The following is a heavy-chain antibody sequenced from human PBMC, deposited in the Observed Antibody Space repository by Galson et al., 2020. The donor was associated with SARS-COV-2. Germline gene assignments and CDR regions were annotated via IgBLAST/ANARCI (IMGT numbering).Heavy chain of an antibody. CDR1: GFTFSNSF. CDR2: INYDGSNT. J-gene: IGHJ6*02. CDR3: AKDTRERWGMDV. Sequence: PGRSLRLSCVASGFTFSNSFIHWVRQAPGKGLVWVSRINYDGSNTDYADSVKGRFTISRDNAKNTLYLQMNSLRAEDTAVYFCAKDTRERWGMDVWGLGTTVTVSS. D-gene: IGHD7-27*01. V-gene: IGHV3-74*01.